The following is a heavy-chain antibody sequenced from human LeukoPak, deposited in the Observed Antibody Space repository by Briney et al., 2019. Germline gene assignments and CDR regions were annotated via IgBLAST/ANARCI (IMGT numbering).Heavy chain of an antibody. V-gene: IGHV3-15*04. Sequence: PGGSLRLSCAASGFTFTNAWMSWVRQAPGKGLEWVGRIETKTDGGTTDYAAPVKGRFTISRDDSKNTLYLQMNSLKTEDTAVYYCTTPSGSAAYYYNAFDIWGQGTMVTVSS. CDR1: GFTFTNAW. D-gene: IGHD3-10*01. CDR2: IETKTDGGTT. J-gene: IGHJ3*02. CDR3: TTPSGSAAYYYNAFDI.